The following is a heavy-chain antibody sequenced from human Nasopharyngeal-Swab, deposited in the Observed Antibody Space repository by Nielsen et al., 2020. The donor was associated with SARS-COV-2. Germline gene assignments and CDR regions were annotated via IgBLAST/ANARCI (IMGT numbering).Heavy chain of an antibody. J-gene: IGHJ4*02. CDR2: ISYDGSNK. D-gene: IGHD6-13*01. CDR1: GFTFSSYA. Sequence: GSLRLSCAASGFTFSSYAMHWVRQAPGKGLEWVAVISYDGSNKYYADSVKGRFTISRDNAKNSLYLQMNSLRAEDTAVYYCARDGYSSSWTQGPHFDYWGQGTLVTVSS. CDR3: ARDGYSSSWTQGPHFDY. V-gene: IGHV3-30-3*01.